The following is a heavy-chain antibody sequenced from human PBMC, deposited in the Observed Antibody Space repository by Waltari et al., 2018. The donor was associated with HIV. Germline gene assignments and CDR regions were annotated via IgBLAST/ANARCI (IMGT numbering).Heavy chain of an antibody. Sequence: QVQLVESGGGLVKPGGSLRLSCAASGFTFSNSYLTWIRQAPGKGLELISYISSSGGTIYDADSVKGRFTISRDNTENSLYLQMNSLRVEDTAVYYCTRLRAGQLWLDYWGHGTLVIVSS. V-gene: IGHV3-11*04. J-gene: IGHJ4*01. D-gene: IGHD3-10*01. CDR2: ISSSGGTI. CDR1: GFTFSNSY. CDR3: TRLRAGQLWLDY.